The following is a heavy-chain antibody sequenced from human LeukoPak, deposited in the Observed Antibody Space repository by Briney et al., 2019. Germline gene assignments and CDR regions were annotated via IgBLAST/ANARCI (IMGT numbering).Heavy chain of an antibody. CDR2: INPDSGDT. J-gene: IGHJ4*02. D-gene: IGHD6-13*01. V-gene: IGHV1-2*06. Sequence: ASVKVSCKASGYTFTGYYIHWVRQAPGQGLEWMGRINPDSGDTIFAQRFQGRVTMTRDTSINTAYMEVNNLGPDDTAVYFCARDQGSLGISWYTAYWGQGTLVTVSS. CDR3: ARDQGSLGISWYTAY. CDR1: GYTFTGYY.